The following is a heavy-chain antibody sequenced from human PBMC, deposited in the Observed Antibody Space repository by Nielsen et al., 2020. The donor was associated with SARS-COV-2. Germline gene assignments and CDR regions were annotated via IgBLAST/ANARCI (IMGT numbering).Heavy chain of an antibody. CDR3: ARDPLYSSGWPYWYFDL. D-gene: IGHD6-19*01. CDR1: GGSISSSNW. CDR2: IYHSGST. J-gene: IGHJ2*01. Sequence: GSLRLSCAVSGGSISSSNWWSWVRPPPGKGLEWIGEIYHSGSTNYNPSLKSRVTISVDKSKNQFSLKLSSVTAADTAVYYCARDPLYSSGWPYWYFDLWGRGTLVTVSS. V-gene: IGHV4-4*02.